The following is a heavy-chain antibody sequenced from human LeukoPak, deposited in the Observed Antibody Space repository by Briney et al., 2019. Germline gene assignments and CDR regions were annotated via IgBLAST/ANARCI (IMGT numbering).Heavy chain of an antibody. Sequence: SETLSLTCTVSGGSISGYYWSWIRQPPGKGLEWIAYIYYSGSINYNPSLKSRVTISVDTSKNQFSLKLTSVTAADTAVYYCARDQRGSSSLDYWGQGTLVTVSS. CDR3: ARDQRGSSSLDY. CDR1: GGSISGYY. J-gene: IGHJ4*02. D-gene: IGHD6-13*01. CDR2: IYYSGSI. V-gene: IGHV4-59*01.